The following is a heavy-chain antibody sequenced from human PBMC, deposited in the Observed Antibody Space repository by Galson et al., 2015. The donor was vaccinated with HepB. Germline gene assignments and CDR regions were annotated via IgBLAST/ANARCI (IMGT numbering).Heavy chain of an antibody. D-gene: IGHD1-14*01. V-gene: IGHV3-7*01. Sequence: SLRLSCAASGFTFSSYYMSWVRQAPGKGLEWVANINQDGTSKNYVDSVKGRFSISRDNAENPVSLQMSSLRVEDTAVYYCARSLWPEDFWGQGTLVTVSS. CDR2: INQDGTSK. CDR1: GFTFSSYY. J-gene: IGHJ4*02. CDR3: ARSLWPEDF.